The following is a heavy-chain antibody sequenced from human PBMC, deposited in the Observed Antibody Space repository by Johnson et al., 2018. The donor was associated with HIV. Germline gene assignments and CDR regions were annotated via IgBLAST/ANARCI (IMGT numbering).Heavy chain of an antibody. J-gene: IGHJ3*02. CDR1: RFTFSSYA. Sequence: QVQLVESGGGLVQPGGSLRLSCAASRFTFSSYALHWVRQAPGKGLEWVAVISDDGNNNNYADSVKGRFTISRDNSKNTLYLQMNSLRAEDTAVYYCARGRAGGAFDIWGQGTMVTVSS. D-gene: IGHD3-10*01. V-gene: IGHV3-30-3*01. CDR3: ARGRAGGAFDI. CDR2: ISDDGNNN.